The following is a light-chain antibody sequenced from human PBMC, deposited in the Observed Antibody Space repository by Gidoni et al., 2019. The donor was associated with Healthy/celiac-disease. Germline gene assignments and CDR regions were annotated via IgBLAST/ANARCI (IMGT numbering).Light chain of an antibody. CDR2: GAA. Sequence: IVLTPSHAPLSLSPGERATLSCRASQSVSSSYLSWYQQKPGQAPRLLIYGAASRATGIPERLSGSGSGTEFTLTISRLEHEDFAVYYCQQYGSSTGTFGQGTKVEIK. V-gene: IGKV3-20*01. CDR3: QQYGSSTGT. CDR1: QSVSSSY. J-gene: IGKJ1*01.